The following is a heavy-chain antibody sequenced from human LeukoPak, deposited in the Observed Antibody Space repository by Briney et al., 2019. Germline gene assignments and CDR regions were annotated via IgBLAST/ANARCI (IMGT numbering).Heavy chain of an antibody. Sequence: GGSLRLSCAASGFTFSSYAMSWVRQAPGKGLEWVSAISGSGGSSYYADSVKGRFTISRDNSKNPLYLQMNSLRAEDTAVYYCAKDYRNYGGVFDYWGQGTLVTVSS. CDR1: GFTFSSYA. D-gene: IGHD1-7*01. CDR2: ISGSGGSS. CDR3: AKDYRNYGGVFDY. J-gene: IGHJ4*02. V-gene: IGHV3-23*01.